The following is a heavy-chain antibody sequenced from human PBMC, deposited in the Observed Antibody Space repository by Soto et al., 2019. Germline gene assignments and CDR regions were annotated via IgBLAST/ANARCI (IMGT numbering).Heavy chain of an antibody. V-gene: IGHV4-59*01. CDR3: ARDQNGSPHFDY. CDR1: GGSISDYY. Sequence: QVQLQESGPGLVKPSETLSLTCSVSGGSISDYYWSWIRHPQRRGLEWIGYNYKSASTNYNPSLKGRVTRSVDTSKNPFPLKMSSVTAADTAVYYCARDQNGSPHFDYWGQGTLVTVSS. CDR2: NYKSAST. J-gene: IGHJ4*02. D-gene: IGHD1-26*01.